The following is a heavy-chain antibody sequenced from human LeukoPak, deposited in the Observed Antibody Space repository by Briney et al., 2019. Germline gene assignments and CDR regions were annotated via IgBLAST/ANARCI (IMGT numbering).Heavy chain of an antibody. Sequence: SETLSLTCAVYGGSFSGYYWSWIRQPPGKGLEWIGRISASGSTNYNPSLKSRVTMSVDTSKNQFSLKLSSVTAADTAVYYCAREITVTRPFDYWGQGTLVTVSS. CDR2: ISASGST. D-gene: IGHD4-17*01. CDR1: GGSFSGYY. J-gene: IGHJ4*02. V-gene: IGHV4-59*10. CDR3: AREITVTRPFDY.